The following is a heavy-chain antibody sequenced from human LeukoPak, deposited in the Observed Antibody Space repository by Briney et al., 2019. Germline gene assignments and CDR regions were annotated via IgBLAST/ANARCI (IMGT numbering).Heavy chain of an antibody. V-gene: IGHV1-2*02. D-gene: IGHD5-18*01. Sequence: ASVKVSCKASGYTFTGYYIHWVRQAPGQGLEWMGWINPNSGGTNYAQKFQGRVTMTRDTSISTAYMELSRLRSDDTAVYYCARDYVDTANWFDPWGQGTLVTVSS. CDR3: ARDYVDTANWFDP. CDR2: INPNSGGT. J-gene: IGHJ5*02. CDR1: GYTFTGYY.